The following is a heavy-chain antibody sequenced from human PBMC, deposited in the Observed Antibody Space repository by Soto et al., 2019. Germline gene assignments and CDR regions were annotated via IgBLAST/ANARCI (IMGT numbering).Heavy chain of an antibody. V-gene: IGHV3-23*01. Sequence: PGGSLRLSCAASGFTFSSYAMSWVRQAPGKGLEWVSAISGSGGSTYYADSVKGRFTISRDNSKNTLYLQMNSLRAEDTAVYYCANRPLRGSSPHLPFDPWGQGTLVTVSS. CDR2: ISGSGGST. D-gene: IGHD1-26*01. J-gene: IGHJ5*02. CDR3: ANRPLRGSSPHLPFDP. CDR1: GFTFSSYA.